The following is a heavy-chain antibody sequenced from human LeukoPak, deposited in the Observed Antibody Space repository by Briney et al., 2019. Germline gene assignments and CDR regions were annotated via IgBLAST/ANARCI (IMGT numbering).Heavy chain of an antibody. CDR3: ARDDGGALDY. D-gene: IGHD4-23*01. CDR2: INQDGNEN. J-gene: IGHJ4*02. CDR1: GFTFSTYW. V-gene: IGHV3-7*01. Sequence: GGSLRLSCAASGFTFSTYWMSWVRQAPGKGLEWVANINQDGNENYYVDSVKGRFTISRDNAKSSLYLQMNSLRAEDTAVYYCARDDGGALDYWGQGTLVTVSS.